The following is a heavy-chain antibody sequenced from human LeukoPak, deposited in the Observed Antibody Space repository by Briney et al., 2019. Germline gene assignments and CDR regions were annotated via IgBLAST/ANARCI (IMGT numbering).Heavy chain of an antibody. J-gene: IGHJ4*02. CDR1: GGSMNSITYY. Sequence: SETLSLTCTVSGGSMNSITYYWAWIRQPPGKGLEWIGFIYDSGSTNYNSSLKSRVTISVDTSKNQFSLKLSSVTAADTAVYYCARGGIIVGVDYWGLGTLVTVSS. D-gene: IGHD1-26*01. CDR2: IYDSGST. V-gene: IGHV4-61*05. CDR3: ARGGIIVGVDY.